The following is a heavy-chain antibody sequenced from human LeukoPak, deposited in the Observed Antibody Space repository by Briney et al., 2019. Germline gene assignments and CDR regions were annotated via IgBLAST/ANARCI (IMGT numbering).Heavy chain of an antibody. CDR3: ARDRKREILAVAAPDAFDI. D-gene: IGHD6-19*01. CDR1: GGSFSGYY. Sequence: SETLSLTCAVYGGSFSGYYWSWIRQPPGEGLEWIGEINHGGSTNYNPSLKSRVTISVDTSKNQFSLKLSSVTAADTAVYYCARDRKREILAVAAPDAFDIWGQGTMVTVSS. J-gene: IGHJ3*02. CDR2: INHGGST. V-gene: IGHV4-34*01.